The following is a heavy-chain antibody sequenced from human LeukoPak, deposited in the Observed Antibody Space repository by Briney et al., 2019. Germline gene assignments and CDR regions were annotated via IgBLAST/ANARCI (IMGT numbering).Heavy chain of an antibody. CDR1: LFTFSSYG. CDR3: ARDIGGVSSDY. J-gene: IGHJ4*02. CDR2: ICYDGSNK. V-gene: IGHV3-33*01. Sequence: GRSLRLSCAASLFTFSSYGMHSVRQAPDKGLGRGAVICYDGSNKYYADSVKVRFTISRENAKNSLYLQMHSLRAEDAAVYYCARDIGGVSSDYWGQGNLVTVSS. D-gene: IGHD1-26*01.